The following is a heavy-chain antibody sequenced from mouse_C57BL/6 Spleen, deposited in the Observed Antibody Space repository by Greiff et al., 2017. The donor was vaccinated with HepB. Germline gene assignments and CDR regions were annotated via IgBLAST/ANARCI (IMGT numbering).Heavy chain of an antibody. CDR3: ARSGDYDWYFDV. CDR2: IYPRSGNT. CDR1: GYTFTSYG. Sequence: QVHVKQSGAELARPGASVKLSCKASGYTFTSYGISWVKQRTGQGLEWIGEIYPRSGNTYYNEKFKGKATLTADKSSSTAYMELRSLTSEDSAVYFCARSGDYDWYFDVWGTGTTVTVSS. D-gene: IGHD2-4*01. J-gene: IGHJ1*03. V-gene: IGHV1-81*01.